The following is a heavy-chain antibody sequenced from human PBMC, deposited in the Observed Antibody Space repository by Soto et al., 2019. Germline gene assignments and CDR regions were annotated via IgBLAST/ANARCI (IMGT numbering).Heavy chain of an antibody. D-gene: IGHD3-10*01. CDR3: AHRAYFDSGKQFDY. V-gene: IGHV2-5*02. J-gene: IGHJ4*02. CDR2: IYWDDEK. CDR1: GFSLSTSGVG. Sequence: QITLKESGPTLVKPTQTLTLTCTFSGFSLSTSGVGVGWIRQPPGKALEWLAIIYWDDEKRYSPSLKTRLTVHKDTSKNQVVLTMTNVDPVDTATYYCAHRAYFDSGKQFDYWGQGTLVSVSS.